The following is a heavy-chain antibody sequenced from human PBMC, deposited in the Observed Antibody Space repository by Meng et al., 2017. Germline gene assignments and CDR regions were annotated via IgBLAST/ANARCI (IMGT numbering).Heavy chain of an antibody. D-gene: IGHD6-19*01. CDR3: ARDLGLIQYYYYYGMDV. J-gene: IGHJ6*02. Sequence: VKVSCKASGGTFSSYAISWVRQAPGQGLEWMGGIIPIFGTANYAQKFQGRVTITTDESTSTAYMELSSLRSEDTAVYYCARDLGLIQYYYYYGMDVWGQGTTVTVSS. CDR1: GGTFSSYA. V-gene: IGHV1-69*05. CDR2: IIPIFGTA.